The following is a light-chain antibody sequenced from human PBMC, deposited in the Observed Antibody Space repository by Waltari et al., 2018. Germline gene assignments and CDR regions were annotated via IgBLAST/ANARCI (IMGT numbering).Light chain of an antibody. CDR1: SSDVGFYNY. Sequence: QSALTQPASVSGSPGQSITISCTGTSSDVGFYNYVSWYQQHPGKAPKLIIYDVSERPSGVSVLFAGSKSGNTASLTISGLQAEDESDYYCNSYAGSSSWVFGGGTKLTVL. CDR2: DVS. V-gene: IGLV2-14*01. CDR3: NSYAGSSSWV. J-gene: IGLJ3*02.